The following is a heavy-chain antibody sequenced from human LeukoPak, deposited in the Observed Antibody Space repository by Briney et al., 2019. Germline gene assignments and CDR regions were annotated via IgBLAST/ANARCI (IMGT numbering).Heavy chain of an antibody. CDR3: ARARPGTGYYMDV. CDR1: GYTFTSYD. CDR2: ISAYNGNT. D-gene: IGHD3-10*01. Sequence: GASVKVSCKASGYTFTSYDINWVRQATGQGLEWMGWISAYNGNTNYAQKLQGRVTMTTDTSTSTAYMELRSLRSDDTAVYYCARARPGTGYYMDVWGKGTTVTVSS. J-gene: IGHJ6*03. V-gene: IGHV1-18*01.